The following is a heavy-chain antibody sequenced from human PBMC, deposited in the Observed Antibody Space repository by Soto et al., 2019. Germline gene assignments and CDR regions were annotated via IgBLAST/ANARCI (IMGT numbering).Heavy chain of an antibody. CDR1: GDSMSPFY. J-gene: IGHJ4*02. D-gene: IGHD6-19*01. Sequence: SETLSLTCTVSGDSMSPFYWSWIRQPPGRGLEWIGYIYHIGTTTYNPYLGSRVTISIDSSKNKFSLNLTSVTAADTAVYFCARSVAVPGAHIDYWGQGTQVT. CDR3: ARSVAVPGAHIDY. V-gene: IGHV4-59*01. CDR2: IYHIGTT.